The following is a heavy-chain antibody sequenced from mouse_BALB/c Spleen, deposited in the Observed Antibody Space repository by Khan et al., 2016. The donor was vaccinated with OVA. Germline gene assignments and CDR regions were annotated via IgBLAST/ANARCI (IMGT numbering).Heavy chain of an antibody. CDR2: IIPSTVYT. CDR3: ARSFHYDGSGGAMDN. CDR1: GYTFTSYT. Sequence: QVQLQQSGAELARPGASVKMSCKASGYTFTSYTMHWVKQRPGQGLEWIGYIIPSTVYTNYNQKFKDKATLTADKSSSTAYMQLSSLTSEDSAVYYCARSFHYDGSGGAMDNWGQGTSVTVSS. J-gene: IGHJ4*01. D-gene: IGHD1-1*01. V-gene: IGHV1-4*01.